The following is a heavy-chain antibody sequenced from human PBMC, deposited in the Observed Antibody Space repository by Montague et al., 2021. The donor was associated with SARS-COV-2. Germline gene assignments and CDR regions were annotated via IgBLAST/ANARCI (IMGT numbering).Heavy chain of an antibody. Sequence: SLRLSCAASGFTFSSYWTSWVRQAPGKGLEWVANIKQDGSEKYYVDSVKGRFTISRDNAKNSLYLQMNSLRAEDTAVYYCARDFYGSGSSYYYYGMDVWGQGTLVTVSS. CDR3: ARDFYGSGSSYYYYGMDV. J-gene: IGHJ6*02. CDR2: IKQDGSEK. V-gene: IGHV3-7*01. D-gene: IGHD3-10*01. CDR1: GFTFSSYW.